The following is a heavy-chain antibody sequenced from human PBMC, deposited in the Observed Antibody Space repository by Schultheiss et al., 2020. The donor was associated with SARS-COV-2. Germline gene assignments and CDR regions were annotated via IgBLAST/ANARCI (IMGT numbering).Heavy chain of an antibody. Sequence: GESLKISCAASGFRFSSYSMNWVRQAPEKGLEWLSYISSESATIFYTDSVKGRFTISRDNAKNSLYLHMNGLRDEDTAVYYCVRTRVGGYSYGYVLDSWGQGILVTVSS. CDR3: VRTRVGGYSYGYVLDS. J-gene: IGHJ5*01. CDR1: GFRFSSYS. V-gene: IGHV3-48*02. D-gene: IGHD5-18*01. CDR2: ISSESATI.